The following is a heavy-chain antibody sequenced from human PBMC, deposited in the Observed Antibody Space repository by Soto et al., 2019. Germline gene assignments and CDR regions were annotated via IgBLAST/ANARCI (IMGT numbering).Heavy chain of an antibody. CDR2: IIPFFGTA. V-gene: IGHV1-69*01. J-gene: IGHJ2*01. CDR3: ARGVEEMATTTAVWSFDL. Sequence: QVQLVQSGAEVKQPGSSVKVSCKASGDTFSSHAFGWVRQAPGQGLEWMGGIIPFFGTANYAQKFQGRVAITADESTTTAYMELSSLRSEDTAVYYCARGVEEMATTTAVWSFDLWGRGTLVTVSS. CDR1: GDTFSSHA. D-gene: IGHD1-1*01.